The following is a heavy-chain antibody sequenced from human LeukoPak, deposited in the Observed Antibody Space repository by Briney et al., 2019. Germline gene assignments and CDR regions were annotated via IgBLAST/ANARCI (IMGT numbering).Heavy chain of an antibody. J-gene: IGHJ5*02. V-gene: IGHV3-30*02. CDR2: IRYDGSNK. CDR1: GFTFSSYW. Sequence: GGSLRLSCAASGFTFSSYWMSWVRQAPGKGLEWVAFIRYDGSNKYYADSVKGRFTISRDNSKNTLYLQMNSLRAEDTAVYYCASLTHTYYYGSGAHNRSRFDPWGQGTLVTVSS. CDR3: ASLTHTYYYGSGAHNRSRFDP. D-gene: IGHD3-10*01.